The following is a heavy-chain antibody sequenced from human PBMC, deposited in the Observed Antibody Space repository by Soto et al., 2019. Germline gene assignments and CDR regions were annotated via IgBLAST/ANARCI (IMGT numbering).Heavy chain of an antibody. J-gene: IGHJ5*02. CDR3: ARDSRIVGATTPAYNWFDP. CDR2: IIPIFGTA. V-gene: IGHV1-69*01. CDR1: GGTFSSYA. D-gene: IGHD1-26*01. Sequence: QVQLVQSGAEVKKPGSSVKVSCKASGGTFSSYAISWVRQAPRQGLEWMGGIIPIFGTANYAQKFQGRVTITADESTSTAYMELSSLRSEDTAVYYCARDSRIVGATTPAYNWFDPWGQGTLVTVSS.